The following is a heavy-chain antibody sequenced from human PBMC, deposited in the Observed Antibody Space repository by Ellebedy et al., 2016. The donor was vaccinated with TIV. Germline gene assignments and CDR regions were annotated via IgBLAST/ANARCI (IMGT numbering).Heavy chain of an antibody. Sequence: GESLKISXAASGFTFSSYGMHWVRQAPGKGLEWVAVISYDGSNKYYADSAKGRFTISRDNSKNTLYLQMNSLIPEDTAVYYCARDSAEGWLDYWGQGTQVTVSS. CDR3: ARDSAEGWLDY. J-gene: IGHJ4*02. D-gene: IGHD6-19*01. V-gene: IGHV3-30*03. CDR1: GFTFSSYG. CDR2: ISYDGSNK.